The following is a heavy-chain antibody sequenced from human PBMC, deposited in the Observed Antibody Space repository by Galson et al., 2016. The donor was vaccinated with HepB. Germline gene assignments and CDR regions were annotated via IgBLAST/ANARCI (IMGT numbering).Heavy chain of an antibody. V-gene: IGHV2-5*02. CDR3: ARWYYYDSSAYLSYFDY. CDR1: GFSLSTSGVG. CDR2: IYWDDEK. J-gene: IGHJ4*02. D-gene: IGHD3-22*01. Sequence: PALVKPTQTLTLTCTFSGFSLSTSGVGVGWIRQPPGKALEWLALIYWDDEKRYSPSLKSRLTITKDTSKNQVVLTMTNMDPVDTATFYCARWYYYDSSAYLSYFDYWGQGTLVTVSS.